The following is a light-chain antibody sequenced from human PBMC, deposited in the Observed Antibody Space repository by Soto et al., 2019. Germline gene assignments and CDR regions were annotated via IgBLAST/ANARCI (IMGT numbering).Light chain of an antibody. J-gene: IGLJ3*02. Sequence: QSALTQPPSASGSPGQSLTISCTRTSSDVGAHNYVSWYQQNPGKAPKLMLYDVNKRPSGVPDRFSGSKSGNTASLTVSGLQAEDEADYYCSSYAGGNNWVFGGGTKLTVL. CDR3: SSYAGGNNWV. V-gene: IGLV2-8*01. CDR1: SSDVGAHNY. CDR2: DVN.